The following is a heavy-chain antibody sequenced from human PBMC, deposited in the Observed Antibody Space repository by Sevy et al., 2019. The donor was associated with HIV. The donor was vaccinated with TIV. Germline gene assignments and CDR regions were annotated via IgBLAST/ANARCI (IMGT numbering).Heavy chain of an antibody. V-gene: IGHV3-33*01. CDR1: GFTFSSYG. CDR2: SWYDGSSK. CDR3: ASGAYYYASRTENFDY. D-gene: IGHD3-10*01. Sequence: GGSLRLSCAASGFTFSSYGMHWGRQAPGKGLEWVALSWYDGSSKYYADSVKGRFTISRDNSKNTLYLQMNSLRAEDTAVYYCASGAYYYASRTENFDYWGQGTLVTVSS. J-gene: IGHJ4*02.